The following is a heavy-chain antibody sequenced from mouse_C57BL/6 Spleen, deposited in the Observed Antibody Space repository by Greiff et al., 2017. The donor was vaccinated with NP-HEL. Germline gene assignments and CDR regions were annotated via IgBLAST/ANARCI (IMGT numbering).Heavy chain of an antibody. D-gene: IGHD3-2*01. CDR3: ATTTALAY. Sequence: VQLQQPGAELVRPGTSVKLSCKASGYTFTSYWMHWVKQRPGQGLEWIGVIDPSDSYTNYNQKFKGKATLTVDTSSSTAYMQLSSLTSEDSAVYYCATTTALAYWGQGTLVTVSA. CDR2: IDPSDSYT. CDR1: GYTFTSYW. J-gene: IGHJ3*01. V-gene: IGHV1-59*01.